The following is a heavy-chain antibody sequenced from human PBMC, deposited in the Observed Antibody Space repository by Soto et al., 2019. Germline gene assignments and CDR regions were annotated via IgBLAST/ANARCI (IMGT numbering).Heavy chain of an antibody. V-gene: IGHV4-4*07. Sequence: SVTLSLTCTVSTASVNSYYWSWIRQPAGKGLEWIGRLYANENTDYNPSLRSRVTISVDTKRQFSLKLSSVTAADTAVYYCARDHPNWYFDLWGRGTPVTVSS. J-gene: IGHJ2*01. CDR2: LYANENT. CDR1: TASVNSYY. CDR3: ARDHPNWYFDL.